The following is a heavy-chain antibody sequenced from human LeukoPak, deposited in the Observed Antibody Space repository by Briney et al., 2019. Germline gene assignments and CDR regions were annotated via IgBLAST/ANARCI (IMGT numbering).Heavy chain of an antibody. D-gene: IGHD3-22*01. CDR1: GGSISSSSNY. CDR2: IYYSRST. CDR3: ARDTCYDSSCCPPVGGYFDL. J-gene: IGHJ2*01. Sequence: SETLSLTCAVSGGSISSSSNYWGWIRQPPGKGLEWIGRIYYSRSTYYNPSLKSRVNISVAPSKKQSSLKLSSVTAADTAVYYCARDTCYDSSCCPPVGGYFDLWGRGTLVTVSS. V-gene: IGHV4-39*02.